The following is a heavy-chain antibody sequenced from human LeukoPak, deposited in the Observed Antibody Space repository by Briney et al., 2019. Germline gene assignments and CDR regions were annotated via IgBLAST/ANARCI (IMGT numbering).Heavy chain of an antibody. J-gene: IGHJ4*02. CDR1: GGSISSGSYY. CDR3: AREPFRSFGELLD. CDR2: IYTSGST. Sequence: PSETLSLTCTVSGGSISSGSYYWSWIRQPAGEGLEWIGRIYTSGSTNYNPSLKSRVTISIDTSKNQFSLNLRSVTAADTAVYYCAREPFRSFGELLDWGQGTLVTVSS. D-gene: IGHD3-10*01. V-gene: IGHV4-61*02.